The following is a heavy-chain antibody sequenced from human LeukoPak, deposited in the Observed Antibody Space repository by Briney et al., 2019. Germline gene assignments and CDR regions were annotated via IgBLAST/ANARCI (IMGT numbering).Heavy chain of an antibody. V-gene: IGHV1-18*01. Sequence: ASVKVSCKASGYTFTSYGISWVRQAPGQGLEWMGWISAYNGNTNYAQKLQGRVTMTTDTSTSTAYMELRSLRSDDTAVYYCARDYYYDSSGYYHGNWYFDLWGRGTLVTVSS. CDR2: ISAYNGNT. J-gene: IGHJ2*01. D-gene: IGHD3-22*01. CDR1: GYTFTSYG. CDR3: ARDYYYDSSGYYHGNWYFDL.